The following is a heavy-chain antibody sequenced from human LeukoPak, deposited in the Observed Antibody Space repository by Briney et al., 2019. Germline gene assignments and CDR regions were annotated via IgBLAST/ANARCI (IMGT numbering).Heavy chain of an antibody. Sequence: GGSLRLSCAASGFTFSNYGMHWVRQAPGKGLEWVAFIMYDGSNKLYADSVKGRFTISRDNSKNTLCLHMTSLRAEDTAVYYCVKDQATHWGQGTLVSVSS. V-gene: IGHV3-30*02. CDR2: IMYDGSNK. CDR1: GFTFSNYG. CDR3: VKDQATH. J-gene: IGHJ4*02.